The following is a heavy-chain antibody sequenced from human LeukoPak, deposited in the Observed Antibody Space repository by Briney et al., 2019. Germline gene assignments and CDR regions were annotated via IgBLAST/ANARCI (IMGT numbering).Heavy chain of an antibody. Sequence: SETLSLTCSVSGDSISGSSYYWGWIRQPPGKGLEWIGSIYYSGSTYYNPSLKSRVTISVDTSKNQFSLKLSSVTAEDTALYYCAKDYGSGNRGAFDIWGQGTMVTVSS. D-gene: IGHD3-10*01. CDR3: AKDYGSGNRGAFDI. CDR2: IYYSGST. CDR1: GDSISGSSYY. V-gene: IGHV4-39*07. J-gene: IGHJ3*02.